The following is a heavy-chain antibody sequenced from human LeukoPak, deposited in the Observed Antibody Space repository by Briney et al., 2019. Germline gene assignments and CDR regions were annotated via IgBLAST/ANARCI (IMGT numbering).Heavy chain of an antibody. D-gene: IGHD2-2*01. CDR1: GGTFSSYA. CDR3: ARASLVVVPVVGAFDI. CDR2: IFPIFGTA. Sequence: SVKVSCKASGGTFSSYAISWVRQAPGQGLEWMGGIFPIFGTANYAQKFQGRVTTTTDESTSTAYMELSSLRSEDTAVYYCARASLVVVPVVGAFDIWGQGTMVTVSS. V-gene: IGHV1-69*05. J-gene: IGHJ3*02.